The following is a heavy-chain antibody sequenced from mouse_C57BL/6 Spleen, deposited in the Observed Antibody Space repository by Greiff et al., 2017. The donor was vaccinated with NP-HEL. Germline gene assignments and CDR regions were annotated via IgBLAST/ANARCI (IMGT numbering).Heavy chain of an antibody. Sequence: QVQLQQPGTELVKPGASVKLSCKASGYTFTSYWMHWVKQRPGQGLEWIGNINPSNGGTNYNEKFKSKATLTVDKSSSTAYMQLSSLTSEDSAVYYWARPRYDYEVAWFAYWGQGTLVTVSA. D-gene: IGHD2-4*01. CDR2: INPSNGGT. V-gene: IGHV1-53*01. CDR1: GYTFTSYW. CDR3: ARPRYDYEVAWFAY. J-gene: IGHJ3*01.